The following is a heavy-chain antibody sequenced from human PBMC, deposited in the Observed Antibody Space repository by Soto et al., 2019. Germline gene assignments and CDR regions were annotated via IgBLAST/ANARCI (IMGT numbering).Heavy chain of an antibody. V-gene: IGHV1-69*02. CDR2: IIPILGIA. D-gene: IGHD3-22*01. CDR1: GGTFSSYT. J-gene: IGHJ5*02. CDR3: ARAHSSGYYYRDWFDP. Sequence: GASVKVSCKASGGTFSSYTISWVRQAPGQGLEWMGRIIPILGIANYAQKFQGRVTITADKSTSTAYMELSSLRSEDTAVYYCARAHSSGYYYRDWFDPWGQGTLVTVSS.